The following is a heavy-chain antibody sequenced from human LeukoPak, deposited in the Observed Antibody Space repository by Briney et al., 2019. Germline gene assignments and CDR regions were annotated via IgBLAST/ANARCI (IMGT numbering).Heavy chain of an antibody. CDR1: GYTFTGYY. J-gene: IGHJ3*02. D-gene: IGHD6-13*01. V-gene: IGHV1-2*04. Sequence: ASVKVSCKASGYTFTGYYMHWVRQAPGQGLEWMGWINPNSGGTNYAQKFQGWVTMTRDTSISTAYMELSRLRSDDTAVYYCAREKDSSSGDALDIWGQGTMVTVSS. CDR2: INPNSGGT. CDR3: AREKDSSSGDALDI.